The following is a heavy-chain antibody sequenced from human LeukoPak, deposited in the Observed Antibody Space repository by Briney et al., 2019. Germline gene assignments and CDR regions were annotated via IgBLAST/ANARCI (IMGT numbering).Heavy chain of an antibody. CDR1: GFTFSSYG. CDR2: IRYDGSNK. Sequence: GGSLRLSCAASGFTFSSYGMHWVRQAPGKGLEWVAFIRYDGSNKYYADSVKGRFTISRDNSKNTLYLQMNSLRAEDTAVYYCAKDNLYGLWPLDYWGQGTLVTASS. D-gene: IGHD5-18*01. J-gene: IGHJ4*02. V-gene: IGHV3-30*02. CDR3: AKDNLYGLWPLDY.